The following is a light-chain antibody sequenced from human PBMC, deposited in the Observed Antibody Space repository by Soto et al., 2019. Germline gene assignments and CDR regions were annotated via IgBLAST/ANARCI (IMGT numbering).Light chain of an antibody. CDR1: QNISNY. J-gene: IGKJ1*01. Sequence: IVLIHSPATLSVSPCERANLYFRASQNISNYLIWYQQNPGQAPRLLIYGASNRATGIPDRFSGSGSGTDFTLTISRLEPEDFAVYYCQQYGSSGTFGQGTKVDIK. V-gene: IGKV3-20*01. CDR3: QQYGSSGT. CDR2: GAS.